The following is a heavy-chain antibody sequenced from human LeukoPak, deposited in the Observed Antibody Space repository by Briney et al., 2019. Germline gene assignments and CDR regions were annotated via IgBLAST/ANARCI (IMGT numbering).Heavy chain of an antibody. CDR2: MSYDGSNK. CDR1: GFTFSTYG. CDR3: AKAGGQCLKRGPYLDY. Sequence: PGGSLRLSCAASGFTFSTYGMDWVYQAPGKGLEWVAFMSYDGSNKYYVDTVKGRFTISRDNSKNTLYLQMNSLRAEDRAVYYCAKAGGQCLKRGPYLDYWGQGTLVTVSS. J-gene: IGHJ4*02. V-gene: IGHV3-30*18. D-gene: IGHD6-19*01.